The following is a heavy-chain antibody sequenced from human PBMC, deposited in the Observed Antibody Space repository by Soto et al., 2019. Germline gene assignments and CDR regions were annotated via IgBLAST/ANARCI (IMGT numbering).Heavy chain of an antibody. D-gene: IGHD1-26*01. J-gene: IGHJ4*02. V-gene: IGHV4-30-4*01. CDR1: GCFVSNGFSS. Sequence: PSETLSLTCSISGCFVSNGFSSWGWIRQSPGRGLEWIGHIYNSVNTYSNPSLQSRVTISIDTSKNQFSLKLSSVTAADTAVYYCTRGPSGDKVDSWGQG. CDR2: IYNSVNT. CDR3: TRGPSGDKVDS.